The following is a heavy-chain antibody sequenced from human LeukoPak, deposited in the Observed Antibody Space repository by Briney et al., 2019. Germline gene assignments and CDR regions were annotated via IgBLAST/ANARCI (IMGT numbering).Heavy chain of an antibody. CDR2: IYHSGST. CDR3: ARQETVTMVDY. J-gene: IGHJ4*02. D-gene: IGHD3-10*01. CDR1: GGSISSGGYS. V-gene: IGHV4-30-2*01. Sequence: SQTLSLTCAVSGGSISSGGYSWSWIRQPPGKGLEWIGYIYHSGSTYYNPSLKSRVTISVDRSKNQFSLKLSSVTAADTAVYYCARQETVTMVDYWGQGTLVTVSS.